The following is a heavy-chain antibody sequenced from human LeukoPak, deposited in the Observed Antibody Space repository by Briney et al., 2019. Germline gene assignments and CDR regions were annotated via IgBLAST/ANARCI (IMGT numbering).Heavy chain of an antibody. J-gene: IGHJ6*02. CDR3: AKIGGVYYYGMDV. CDR1: GFTFSSYS. V-gene: IGHV3-21*01. Sequence: GGSLRLSCAASGFTFSSYSMNWVRQAPGKGLEWVSSISSSSSYIYYADSVKGRFTISRDNAENSLYLQTNSLRAEDTAVYYCAKIGGVYYYGMDVWGQGTTVTVSS. CDR2: ISSSSSYI.